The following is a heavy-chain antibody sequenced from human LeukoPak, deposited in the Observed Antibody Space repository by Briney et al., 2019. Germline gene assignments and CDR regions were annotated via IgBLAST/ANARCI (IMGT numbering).Heavy chain of an antibody. CDR3: TRGSQSDYYYGMDV. CDR2: RSRTNTYAT. CDR1: GFTFNGSA. J-gene: IGHJ6*02. Sequence: GGSLRLSCAASGFTFNGSAMRSRTNTYATAYAASMKGRFTISRDDSKNTAYLQMNSLKTEDTAVYYCTRGSQSDYYYGMDVWGQGTTVTVSS. V-gene: IGHV3-73*01.